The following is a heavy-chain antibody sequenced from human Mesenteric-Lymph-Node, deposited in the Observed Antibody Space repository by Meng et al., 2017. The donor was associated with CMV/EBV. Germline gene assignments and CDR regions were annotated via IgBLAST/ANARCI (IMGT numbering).Heavy chain of an antibody. CDR2: IYYGVSS. V-gene: IGHV4-39*07. CDR3: ARSILWWLAFHDY. Sequence: SETLSLTCTVSGGSISSSDYYWGWIRQPPGKGLEWIGSIYYGVSSYYHPSLKSRVTTSVDTSKNQFSLKLSSVTAADTAVYYCARSILWWLAFHDYWGQGTLVTVSS. CDR1: GGSISSSDYY. D-gene: IGHD2-21*01. J-gene: IGHJ4*02.